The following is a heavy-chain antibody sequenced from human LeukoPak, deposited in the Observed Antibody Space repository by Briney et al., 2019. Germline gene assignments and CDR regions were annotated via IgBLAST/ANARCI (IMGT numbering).Heavy chain of an antibody. V-gene: IGHV4-59*01. Sequence: SETLSITCTVSGGSISSYYWTWIRQPPGKGLEWIGYIHYTGSTNSNPSLKSRVTISVDTSKNQFSLKLRSVTAADTAVYYCARSEGMATIPFDYWGQGTLVTVSS. CDR2: IHYTGST. CDR3: ARSEGMATIPFDY. D-gene: IGHD5-24*01. J-gene: IGHJ4*02. CDR1: GGSISSYY.